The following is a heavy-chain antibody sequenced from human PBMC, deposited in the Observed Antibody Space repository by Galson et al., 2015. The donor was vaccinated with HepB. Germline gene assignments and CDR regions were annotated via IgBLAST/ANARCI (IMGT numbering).Heavy chain of an antibody. CDR3: ARVLFNDCSDGSCASHSYYYGMDV. V-gene: IGHV3-53*01. CDR1: GFTVSSNY. J-gene: IGHJ6*02. D-gene: IGHD2-15*01. CDR2: IYSDGST. Sequence: SLRLSCAASGFTVSSNYMSWVRQAPGKGLEWVSIIYSDGSTYYADSVKGRFTISRDNSKNTLYLQINSLKAEDTAVYYCARVLFNDCSDGSCASHSYYYGMDVWGQGTTVTVSS.